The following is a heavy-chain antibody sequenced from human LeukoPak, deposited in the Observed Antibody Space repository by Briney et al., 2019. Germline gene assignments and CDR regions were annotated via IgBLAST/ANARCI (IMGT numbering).Heavy chain of an antibody. CDR3: ARADIIAARLKTPDTNWFDP. V-gene: IGHV1-69*06. J-gene: IGHJ5*02. D-gene: IGHD6-6*01. Sequence: ASVKVSCKASGDTFSSYAISWVRQAPGQGLEWMGGIIPIFGTANYAQKFQGRVTITADKSTSTAYMELSSLRSEDTAVYYCARADIIAARLKTPDTNWFDPWGQGTLVTVSS. CDR2: IIPIFGTA. CDR1: GDTFSSYA.